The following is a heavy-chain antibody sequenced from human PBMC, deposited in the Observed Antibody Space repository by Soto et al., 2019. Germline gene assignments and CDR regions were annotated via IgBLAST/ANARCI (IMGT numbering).Heavy chain of an antibody. D-gene: IGHD3-22*01. J-gene: IGHJ6*02. V-gene: IGHV3-11*01. Sequence: QVQLVESGGGLVKPGGSLRLSCAASGFTFSDYYMSWIRQAPGKGLEWVSYISSSGRTIYYADSVKGRFTISRDNAKNSLYLQMNSLSAEDTAVYYCARQKAWTGEWLSLYAPGMDVWGQGTTVTVSS. CDR1: GFTFSDYY. CDR2: ISSSGRTI. CDR3: ARQKAWTGEWLSLYAPGMDV.